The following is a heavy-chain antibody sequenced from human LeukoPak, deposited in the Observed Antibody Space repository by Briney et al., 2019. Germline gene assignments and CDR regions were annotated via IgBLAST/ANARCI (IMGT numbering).Heavy chain of an antibody. CDR2: ISAYNGNT. J-gene: IGHJ6*03. Sequence: GASVKVSCKASGYTFTSYGISWVRQAPGQGLEWMGWISAYNGNTNYAQKLQGRVTMTTDTSTSTAYMELRSLRSDDTAVYYCARDSGSSWYGAGYYYYYMDVWGKGTTVTISS. V-gene: IGHV1-18*01. CDR3: ARDSGSSWYGAGYYYYYMDV. CDR1: GYTFTSYG. D-gene: IGHD6-13*01.